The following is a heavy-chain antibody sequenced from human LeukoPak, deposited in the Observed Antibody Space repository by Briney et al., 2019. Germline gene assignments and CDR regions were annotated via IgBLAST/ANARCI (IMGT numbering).Heavy chain of an antibody. Sequence: SETLSLTCTVSGGSISGRGYYWGWIRQPPGKGLEWIGSIDYSGHFYYNSSLKSRITMSVDMSNNQFSLNLTSVTAADTAVFYCARVNNWNFLPFFGLWGQGTLVTVSS. CDR1: GGSISGRGYY. CDR3: ARVNNWNFLPFFGL. V-gene: IGHV4-39*01. J-gene: IGHJ5*02. CDR2: IDYSGHF. D-gene: IGHD1-7*01.